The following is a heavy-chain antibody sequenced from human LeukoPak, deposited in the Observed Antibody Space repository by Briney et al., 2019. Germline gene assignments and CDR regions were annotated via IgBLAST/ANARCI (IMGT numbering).Heavy chain of an antibody. V-gene: IGHV3-48*03. CDR2: ISSSGSTI. D-gene: IGHD1-1*01. CDR3: ARGWATGTTGCWFDP. Sequence: GGSLRLSCAASGFTFSSYEMNWVRQAPGKGLEWVSYISSSGSTIYYADSVKGRLTISRDNAKNSLYLQMNSLRAEDTAVYYCARGWATGTTGCWFDPWGQGTLVTVSS. J-gene: IGHJ5*02. CDR1: GFTFSSYE.